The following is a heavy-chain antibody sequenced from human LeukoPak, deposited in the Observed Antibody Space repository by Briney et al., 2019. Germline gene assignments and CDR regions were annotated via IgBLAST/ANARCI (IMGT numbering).Heavy chain of an antibody. J-gene: IGHJ6*03. CDR3: ASRSYYGSGRNYYYYYMDV. CDR1: GFTVSSNY. D-gene: IGHD3-10*01. V-gene: IGHV3-66*01. Sequence: QAGGSLRLSCAASGFTVSSNYMSWVRQAPGKGLEWVSVIYSGGSTYYADSVKGRFTISRDNSKNTLYLQMNSLRAEDTAVYYCASRSYYGSGRNYYYYYMDVWGKGTTVTISS. CDR2: IYSGGST.